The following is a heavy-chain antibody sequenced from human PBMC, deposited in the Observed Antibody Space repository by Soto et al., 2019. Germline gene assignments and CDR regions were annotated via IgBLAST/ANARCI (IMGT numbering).Heavy chain of an antibody. D-gene: IGHD3-10*01. CDR2: IYYSGST. CDR3: ARAGTTMVRGVISGGFDP. V-gene: IGHV4-59*01. Sequence: QVQLQESGPGLVKPSETLSLTCTVSGGSISSYYWSWIRQPPGKGLEWIGYIYYSGSTNYNPSLSSRVTISVDTSKNQFSLKRSSVTAADTAVYYCARAGTTMVRGVISGGFDPWGQGTLVTVSS. CDR1: GGSISSYY. J-gene: IGHJ5*02.